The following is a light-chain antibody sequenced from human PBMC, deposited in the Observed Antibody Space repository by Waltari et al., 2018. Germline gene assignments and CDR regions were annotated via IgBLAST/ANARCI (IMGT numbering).Light chain of an antibody. J-gene: IGLJ2*01. CDR2: YAR. CDR3: QVSDSSSDLVV. Sequence: SYVLTKPPSVSAAPGETTRITCGGTRIGGKAGPWYPQKPGHAPVLFIYYARDRPSGIPDLFSGSNYGNTATLTISRVEAGDEADYYCQVSDSSSDLVVFGGGTKLTVL. V-gene: IGLV3-21*04. CDR1: RIGGKA.